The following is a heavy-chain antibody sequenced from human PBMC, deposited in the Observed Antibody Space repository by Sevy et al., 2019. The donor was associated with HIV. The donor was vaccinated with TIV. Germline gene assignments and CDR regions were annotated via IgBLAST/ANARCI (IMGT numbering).Heavy chain of an antibody. V-gene: IGHV1-2*06. D-gene: IGHD6-19*01. Sequence: VSVKVSCKASGYNFYIHWVRQAPGQGLQWMGRVTPTNGAPDYAQKFQGRVAMTMDTSITTAYMELSGLKADDTAIYYGAGRSLGGYDWFDSWGQGTLVTVSS. CDR1: GYNFY. J-gene: IGHJ5*01. CDR2: VTPTNGAP. CDR3: AGRSLGGYDWFDS.